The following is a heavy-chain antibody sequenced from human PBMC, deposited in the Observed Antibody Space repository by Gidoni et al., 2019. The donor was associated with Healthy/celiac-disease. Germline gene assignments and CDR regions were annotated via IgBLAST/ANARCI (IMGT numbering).Heavy chain of an antibody. Sequence: MHWVRQAPGQGLEWMGIINPSGGSTSYAQKFQGRVTMTRDTSTSTVYMELSSLRSEDTAVYYCARDLTPFGSYPLDYWGQGTLVTVSS. V-gene: IGHV1-46*03. J-gene: IGHJ4*02. CDR3: ARDLTPFGSYPLDY. D-gene: IGHD1-26*01. CDR2: INPSGGST.